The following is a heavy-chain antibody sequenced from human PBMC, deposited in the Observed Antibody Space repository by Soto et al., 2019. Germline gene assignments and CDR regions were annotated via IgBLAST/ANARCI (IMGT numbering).Heavy chain of an antibody. CDR3: ARRGSGWITAFI. V-gene: IGHV4-4*02. D-gene: IGHD3-16*01. CDR1: GGSISSSNW. Sequence: SETLSLTCAVSGGSISSSNWWSWVRQPPGKGLEWIGEIYHSGSTNYNPSLKSRVTISVDKSKNQFSLKLSSVTAADTAVYYCARRGSGWITAFIWGQGTLVTSPQ. J-gene: IGHJ4*02. CDR2: IYHSGST.